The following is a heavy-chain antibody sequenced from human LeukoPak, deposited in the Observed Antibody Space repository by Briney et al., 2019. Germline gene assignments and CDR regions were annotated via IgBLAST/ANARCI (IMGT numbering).Heavy chain of an antibody. Sequence: PGGSLRLSCAASGFTFSSYGMHWVRQAPGKGLEWVAFIRYDGSNKYYADSVKGRFTISRDNSKNTLYLQMNSLRAEDTAVYYCAKDRRVAAAVSAFDYWGQGTLVTVSS. CDR2: IRYDGSNK. J-gene: IGHJ4*02. CDR1: GFTFSSYG. V-gene: IGHV3-30*02. D-gene: IGHD6-13*01. CDR3: AKDRRVAAAVSAFDY.